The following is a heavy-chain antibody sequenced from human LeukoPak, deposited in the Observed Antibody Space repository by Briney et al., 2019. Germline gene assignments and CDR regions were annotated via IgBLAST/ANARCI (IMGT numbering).Heavy chain of an antibody. CDR3: ARGIAVAVPGYYYYGMDV. V-gene: IGHV4-39*07. CDR1: GGSISSSSYY. CDR2: IYYSGST. Sequence: KPSETLSLTCTVSGGSISSSSYYWGWIRQPPGKGLEWIGSIYYSGSTYYNPSLKSRVTISVDTSKNQFSLKLSSVTAADTAVYYCARGIAVAVPGYYYYGMDVWGQGTTVTVSS. D-gene: IGHD6-19*01. J-gene: IGHJ6*02.